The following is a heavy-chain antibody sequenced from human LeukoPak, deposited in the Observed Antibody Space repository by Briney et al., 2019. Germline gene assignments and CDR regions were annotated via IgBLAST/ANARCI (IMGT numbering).Heavy chain of an antibody. V-gene: IGHV1-69*13. CDR2: IIPIFGTA. Sequence: ASVKVSCKASGGTFSSYAISWVRQAPGQGGEWMGGIIPIFGTANYAQKFQGRVTITAAESTSTAYMELSSLRSEDTAVYYCARDPRARSSGWFGTETQNWFDPWGQGTLVTVSS. D-gene: IGHD6-19*01. J-gene: IGHJ5*02. CDR1: GGTFSSYA. CDR3: ARDPRARSSGWFGTETQNWFDP.